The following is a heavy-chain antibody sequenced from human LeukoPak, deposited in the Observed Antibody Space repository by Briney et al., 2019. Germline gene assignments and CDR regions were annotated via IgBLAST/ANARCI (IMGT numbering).Heavy chain of an antibody. Sequence: GGSLRLSCAASGFTFSTYCMTWIRQAPGKGLEWVSTITGSGDNTYYGDSVKGRFTISRDNSKNTLYLQMNSLRVEDTAVYFCAKERGSLSYCGGDCYPHYMDVWGKGTTVTIS. V-gene: IGHV3-23*01. J-gene: IGHJ6*03. CDR2: ITGSGDNT. D-gene: IGHD2-21*02. CDR1: GFTFSTYC. CDR3: AKERGSLSYCGGDCYPHYMDV.